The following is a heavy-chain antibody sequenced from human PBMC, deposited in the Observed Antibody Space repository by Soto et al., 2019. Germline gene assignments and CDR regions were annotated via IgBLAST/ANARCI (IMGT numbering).Heavy chain of an antibody. J-gene: IGHJ4*02. V-gene: IGHV3-21*01. CDR3: ARARDGYNRRFDY. D-gene: IGHD5-12*01. CDR1: GFTFSSYS. CDR2: ISSSSSYI. Sequence: EVQLVESGGGLVKPGGSLRLSCAASGFTFSSYSMNWVRQAPGKGLEWVSSISSSSSYIYYADSVKGRFTISRDNAKNSLCLQMNSLRAEDTAVYYCARARDGYNRRFDYWGQGTLVTVSS.